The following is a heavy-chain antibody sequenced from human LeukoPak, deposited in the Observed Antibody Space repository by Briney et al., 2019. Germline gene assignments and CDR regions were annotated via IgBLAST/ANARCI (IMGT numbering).Heavy chain of an antibody. D-gene: IGHD1-26*01. CDR1: GFTFSSLA. CDR2: ISYDGSNK. CDR3: ARDYVGATTPYFDY. V-gene: IGHV3-30-3*01. J-gene: IGHJ4*02. Sequence: GGSLRLSCAASGFTFSSLAMHWVRQAPGKGLEWVAVISYDGSNKYYADSVKGRFTISRDNSKNTLYLQMNSLRAEDTAVYYCARDYVGATTPYFDYWGQGTLVTVSS.